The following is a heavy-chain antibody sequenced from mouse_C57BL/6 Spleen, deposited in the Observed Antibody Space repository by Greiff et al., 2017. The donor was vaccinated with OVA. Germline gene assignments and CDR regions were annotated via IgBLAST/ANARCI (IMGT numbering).Heavy chain of an antibody. D-gene: IGHD2-1*01. CDR3: ARRKPYGNQYYFDY. CDR2: INPNYGTT. J-gene: IGHJ2*01. V-gene: IGHV1-39*01. CDR1: GYSFTDNN. Sequence: VQLKESGPELVKPGASVKISCKASGYSFTDNNMNWVKQSNGKSLEWIGVINPNYGTTSYNQKFKGKATLTVDQSSSTAYMQLNSLTSEDSAVYYCARRKPYGNQYYFDYWGQGTTLTVSS.